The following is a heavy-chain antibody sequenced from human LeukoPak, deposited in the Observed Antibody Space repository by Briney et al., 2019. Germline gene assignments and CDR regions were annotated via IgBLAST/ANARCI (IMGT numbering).Heavy chain of an antibody. CDR2: IRYDGSNK. J-gene: IGHJ4*02. CDR3: ARDSKRRGYSYGPDY. D-gene: IGHD5-18*01. Sequence: GGSLRLSCAASGFTFSSYGMHWVRQAPGKGLEWVAFIRYDGSNKYYADSVKGRFTISRDNSKNTLYLQMNSLRAEDTAVYYCARDSKRRGYSYGPDYWGQGTLVTVSS. CDR1: GFTFSSYG. V-gene: IGHV3-30*02.